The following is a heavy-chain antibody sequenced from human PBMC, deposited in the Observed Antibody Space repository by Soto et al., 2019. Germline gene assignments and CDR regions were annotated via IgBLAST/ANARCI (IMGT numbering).Heavy chain of an antibody. CDR2: IKQDGSEK. Sequence: GGSLRLSCAASGFTFSSYLMSWFRQAPGKGLEWVANIKQDGSEKYYVDSVKGRFTISRDNAKNSLYLQMNSLRAEDTAVYYCARRDGCDYWGQGTLVTVSS. V-gene: IGHV3-7*01. CDR3: ARRDGCDY. D-gene: IGHD2-21*02. CDR1: GFTFSSYL. J-gene: IGHJ4*02.